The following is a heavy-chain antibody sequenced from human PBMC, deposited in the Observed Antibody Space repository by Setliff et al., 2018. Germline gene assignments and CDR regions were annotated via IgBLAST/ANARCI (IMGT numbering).Heavy chain of an antibody. CDR2: INPSGGLT. D-gene: IGHD3-3*01. Sequence: ASVKVSCKASGYTLTNYYMHWVRQAPGQGLECMGIINPSGGLTRYAQKFHGRVTMTRDTSTSTVYMEVISLRSEDTAVYFCARDRFYNSWSGTSITAPHDAFDIWGQGTMVTVSS. V-gene: IGHV1-46*03. J-gene: IGHJ3*02. CDR3: ARDRFYNSWSGTSITAPHDAFDI. CDR1: GYTLTNYY.